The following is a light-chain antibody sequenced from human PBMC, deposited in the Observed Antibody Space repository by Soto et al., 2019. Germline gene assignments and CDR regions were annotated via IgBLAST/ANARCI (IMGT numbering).Light chain of an antibody. CDR2: DAS. CDR1: QGVSRH. Sequence: EIVLTQSPATLSLSPGERATPSCRASQGVSRHLAWYQQKPGQAPRLLIYDASTRATGIPARFSGSGSGTDFTLTISSLGPEDFAVYYCQQRRNLPITFGQGTRLEIK. J-gene: IGKJ5*01. CDR3: QQRRNLPIT. V-gene: IGKV3-11*01.